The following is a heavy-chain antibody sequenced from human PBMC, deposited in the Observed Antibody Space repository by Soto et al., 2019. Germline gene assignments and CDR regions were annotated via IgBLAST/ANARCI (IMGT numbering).Heavy chain of an antibody. CDR2: IIPIFGTA. J-gene: IGHJ3*02. D-gene: IGHD3-9*01. CDR1: GGTFSSYA. CDR3: ARHPPLRYGKRGVAFDI. Sequence: ASVKVSCKASGGTFSSYAISWVRQAPGQGLEWMGGIIPIFGTANYAQKFQGRVTITADESTSTAYMELSSLRSEDTAVYYCARHPPLRYGKRGVAFDIWGQGTMVTVSS. V-gene: IGHV1-69*13.